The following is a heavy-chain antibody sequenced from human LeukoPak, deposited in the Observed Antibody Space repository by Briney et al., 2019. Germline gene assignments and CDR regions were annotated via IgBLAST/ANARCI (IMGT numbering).Heavy chain of an antibody. CDR2: ISSSSSHI. D-gene: IGHD4-23*01. J-gene: IGHJ4*02. CDR3: ARDGGTTVVTFDY. CDR1: GFTFSSYS. V-gene: IGHV3-21*01. Sequence: PGGSLRLSCAASGFTFSSYSMNWVRQAPGKGLEWVSSISSSSSHIYYADSVKGRFTISRDNAKNSLYLQMNSLRAEDTAVYYCARDGGTTVVTFDYWGQGTLVTVSS.